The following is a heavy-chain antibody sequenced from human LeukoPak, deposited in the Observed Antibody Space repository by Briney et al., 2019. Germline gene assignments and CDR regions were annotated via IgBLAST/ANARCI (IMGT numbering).Heavy chain of an antibody. CDR3: ARGGWDYYDSSGAPYYFDY. V-gene: IGHV4-34*01. Sequence: SETLSLTCAVYGGPFSGYYWSWIRQPPGKGLEWIGEINHSGSTNYNPSLKSRVTISVDTSKNQFSLKLSSVTAADTAVYYCARGGWDYYDSSGAPYYFDYWGQGTLVTVSS. J-gene: IGHJ4*02. CDR2: INHSGST. CDR1: GGPFSGYY. D-gene: IGHD3-22*01.